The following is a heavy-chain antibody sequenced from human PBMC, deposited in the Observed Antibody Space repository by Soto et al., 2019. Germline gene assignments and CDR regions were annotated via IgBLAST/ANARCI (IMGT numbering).Heavy chain of an antibody. J-gene: IGHJ6*02. Sequence: SGPTLVNPTETLTLTCTLSGFTLTTRGMGVAWIRQPPGRALEWLALIYWNDDPRYSPSLKSRLTITKDTNRNQVVLTMTNMDPVDTATYYCTQGTPEYCMDVWGQGTRVTVSS. CDR1: GFTLTTRGMG. V-gene: IGHV2-5*01. D-gene: IGHD3-10*01. CDR2: IYWNDDP. CDR3: TQGTPEYCMDV.